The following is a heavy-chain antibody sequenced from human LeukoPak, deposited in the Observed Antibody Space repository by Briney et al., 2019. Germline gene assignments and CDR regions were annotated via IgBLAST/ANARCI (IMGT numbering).Heavy chain of an antibody. Sequence: PGGSLRLSCAASGFTFSSYAMSWVRQAPGKGLEWLSTITASGGTTYYADSVKGRFTISRDNSKNTVYLQMNSLRAEDTAVYYCARRANSSNIRRFDYWGQGTLVTVSS. V-gene: IGHV3-23*01. CDR1: GFTFSSYA. CDR3: ARRANSSNIRRFDY. J-gene: IGHJ4*02. D-gene: IGHD2-2*01. CDR2: ITASGGTT.